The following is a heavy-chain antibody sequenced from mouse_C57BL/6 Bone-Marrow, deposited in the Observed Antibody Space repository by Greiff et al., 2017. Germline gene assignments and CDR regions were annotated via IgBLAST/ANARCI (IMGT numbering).Heavy chain of an antibody. V-gene: IGHV1-55*01. CDR3: ARDEGFYAMDY. CDR1: GYTFTSYW. Sequence: QVHVKQPGAELVKPGASVKMSCKASGYTFTSYWITWVKQRPGQGLEWIGDIYPGSGSTNYNEKFKSKATLTVDTSSSTAYMQLSSLTSEDSAVYYWARDEGFYAMDYWGQGTSVTVSS. J-gene: IGHJ4*01. CDR2: IYPGSGST.